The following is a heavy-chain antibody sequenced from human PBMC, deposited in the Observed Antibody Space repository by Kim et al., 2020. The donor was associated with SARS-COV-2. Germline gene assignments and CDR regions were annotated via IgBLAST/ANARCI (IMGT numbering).Heavy chain of an antibody. Sequence: GGSLRLSCAASGFTVSSNYMSWVRQAPGKGLEWVSVIYSGGSTYYADSVKGRFTISRHNSKNTLYLQMNSLRAEDTAVYYCARFSIGDSSGYGDAFDIWGQGTMVTVSS. V-gene: IGHV3-53*04. CDR3: ARFSIGDSSGYGDAFDI. D-gene: IGHD3-22*01. J-gene: IGHJ3*02. CDR1: GFTVSSNY. CDR2: IYSGGST.